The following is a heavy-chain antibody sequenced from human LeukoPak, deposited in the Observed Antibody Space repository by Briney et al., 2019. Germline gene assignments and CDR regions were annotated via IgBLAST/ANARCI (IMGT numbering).Heavy chain of an antibody. Sequence: GASVKVSCKASGGTFSSYAISWVRQAPGQGLEWMGWINPNSGGTNYAQKFRGRVTMTRDTSISTAYMELSRLRSDDTAVYYCARGFWIRSSEGQIYYFDYWGQGTLVTVSS. CDR2: INPNSGGT. CDR1: GGTFSSYA. V-gene: IGHV1-2*02. D-gene: IGHD3-3*01. CDR3: ARGFWIRSSEGQIYYFDY. J-gene: IGHJ4*02.